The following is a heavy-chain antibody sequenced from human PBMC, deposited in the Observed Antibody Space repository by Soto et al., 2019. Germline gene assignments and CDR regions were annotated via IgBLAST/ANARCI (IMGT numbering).Heavy chain of an antibody. Sequence: EVQLVESGGGLVQPGGSLRLSCAASGFTFSSYWMHWVRQAPGKGLVWVSRINSDGSSTSYADSVKGRFTISRDNAKNTLYLQMNSLRAEDTAVYYCARDYVWGSYRYTTFDYWGKGTLVTVSS. D-gene: IGHD3-16*02. CDR3: ARDYVWGSYRYTTFDY. CDR1: GFTFSSYW. J-gene: IGHJ4*02. V-gene: IGHV3-74*01. CDR2: INSDGSST.